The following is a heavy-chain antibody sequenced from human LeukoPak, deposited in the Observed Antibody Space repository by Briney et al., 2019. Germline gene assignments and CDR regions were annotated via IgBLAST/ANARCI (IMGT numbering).Heavy chain of an antibody. V-gene: IGHV4-59*01. Sequence: PSETLSLTCTVSGGSISSYYWSWIRQPPGKGLEWIGYIYYGGSTNYNPSLKSRVTISVDTSKNQFSLKLSSVTAADTAVYYCARGLELLYGMDVWGQGTTVTVSS. J-gene: IGHJ6*02. D-gene: IGHD1-7*01. CDR3: ARGLELLYGMDV. CDR2: IYYGGST. CDR1: GGSISSYY.